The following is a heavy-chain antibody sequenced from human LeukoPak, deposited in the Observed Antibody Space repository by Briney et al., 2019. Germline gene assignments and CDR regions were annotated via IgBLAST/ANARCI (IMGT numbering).Heavy chain of an antibody. CDR1: GFTFSSYG. V-gene: IGHV3-30*18. CDR3: AKDSYYYGSGSYYIGDYFDY. J-gene: IGHJ4*02. D-gene: IGHD3-10*01. Sequence: GGSLRLSCAASGFTFSSYGMHWVRQAPGKGLERVAVIYYDGRNKYYADSVKGRFTIARDNSKNTLYLQMNSLRAEDTAVYYCAKDSYYYGSGSYYIGDYFDYWGQGTLVTVSS. CDR2: IYYDGRNK.